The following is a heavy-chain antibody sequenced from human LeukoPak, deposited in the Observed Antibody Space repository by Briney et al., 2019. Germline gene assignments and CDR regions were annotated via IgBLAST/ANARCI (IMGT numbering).Heavy chain of an antibody. D-gene: IGHD1-7*01. CDR3: AKRLSGITGTTYYYYYYMDV. CDR2: IRYDGSNK. Sequence: PGGSLRLSCAASGFTFSSYGMHWVRQAPGKGLEWVAFIRYDGSNKYYADSVKGRFTISRDNSKNTLYLQMNSLRAEDTAVYYCAKRLSGITGTTYYYYYYMDVWGKGTTVTVSS. J-gene: IGHJ6*03. V-gene: IGHV3-30*02. CDR1: GFTFSSYG.